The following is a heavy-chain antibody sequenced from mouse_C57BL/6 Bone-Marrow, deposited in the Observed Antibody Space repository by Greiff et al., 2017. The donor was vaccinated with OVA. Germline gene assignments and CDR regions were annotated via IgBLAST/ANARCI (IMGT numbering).Heavy chain of an antibody. CDR1: GYTFTSYW. CDR2: IYPGSGST. Sequence: VQLQQPGAELVKPGASVKMSCKASGYTFTSYWITWVKQRPGQGLEWIGDIYPGSGSTNYNEKFKSKATLTVDTSSSTAYMQRSSLTSEDSAVDNCARRGWLLRRAMDYWGQGTSVTVSS. D-gene: IGHD2-3*01. CDR3: ARRGWLLRRAMDY. J-gene: IGHJ4*01. V-gene: IGHV1-55*01.